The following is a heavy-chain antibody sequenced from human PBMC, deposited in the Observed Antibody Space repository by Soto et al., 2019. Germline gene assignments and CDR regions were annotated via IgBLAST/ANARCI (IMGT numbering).Heavy chain of an antibody. J-gene: IGHJ6*02. CDR1: GYTCTSYG. D-gene: IGHD3-3*01. CDR2: ISAYNGNT. Sequence: ASVKVSCKASGYTCTSYGISWGRQAPGQGLEWMGWISAYNGNTNYAQKLQGRVTRTTDTSTSTAYMELRSLRSDDTAVYYCARADLNITLRFVEWFHDYGMDVWGQGTTVTVSS. CDR3: ARADLNITLRFVEWFHDYGMDV. V-gene: IGHV1-18*04.